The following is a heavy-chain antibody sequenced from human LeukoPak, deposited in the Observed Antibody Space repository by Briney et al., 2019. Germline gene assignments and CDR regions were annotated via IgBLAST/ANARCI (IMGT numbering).Heavy chain of an antibody. D-gene: IGHD3-9*01. V-gene: IGHV1-2*02. Sequence: GASVKVSCKASGFTFTAYNIHWVRQAPGQGLEWMGWINPKSGGANYAQKFQGRVTMTWDTSISTAYMELSRLRSDDTAVYYCAREYILTAYYGDYWGQGTLVTVSS. CDR3: AREYILTAYYGDY. CDR2: INPKSGGA. J-gene: IGHJ4*02. CDR1: GFTFTAYN.